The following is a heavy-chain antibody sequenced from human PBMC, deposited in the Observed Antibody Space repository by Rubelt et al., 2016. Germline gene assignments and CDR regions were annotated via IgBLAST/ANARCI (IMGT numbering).Heavy chain of an antibody. Sequence: NSGNTGYAQKFQGRVTMTRHTSISTAYMELSSLRSEDTAVYYCARTGRLDYYGSGSKLIDYWGQGTLVTVSS. D-gene: IGHD3-10*01. J-gene: IGHJ4*02. CDR3: ARTGRLDYYGSGSKLIDY. CDR2: NSGNT. V-gene: IGHV1-8*01.